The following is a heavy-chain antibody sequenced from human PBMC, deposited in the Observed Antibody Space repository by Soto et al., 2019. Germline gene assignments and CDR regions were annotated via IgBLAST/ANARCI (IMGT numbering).Heavy chain of an antibody. V-gene: IGHV3-7*03. CDR3: ARDSGADTG. CDR1: GFTFSSYW. CDR2: IKRDGSEK. J-gene: IGHJ3*01. Sequence: GGSLRLSCASSGFTFSSYWMSWVRQAPGKGLEWVANIKRDGSEKYYVDSVKGRFTISRDNAKNSVYLQMNSLRADDTAVYYCARDSGADTGWGQGTMVTVSS. D-gene: IGHD6-19*01.